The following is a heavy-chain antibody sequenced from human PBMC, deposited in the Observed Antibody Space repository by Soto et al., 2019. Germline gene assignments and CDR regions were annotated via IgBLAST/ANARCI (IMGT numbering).Heavy chain of an antibody. CDR1: GYTFTSYA. D-gene: IGHD3-3*01. Sequence: ASVKVSCKASGYTFTSYAMHWVRQAPGQRLEWMGWINAGNGNTKYSQKFQGRVTITRDTSASTAYMELSSLRSEDTAVYYCARDRDDFWSGYWFDPWGQGTLVTAPQ. CDR3: ARDRDDFWSGYWFDP. J-gene: IGHJ5*02. V-gene: IGHV1-3*01. CDR2: INAGNGNT.